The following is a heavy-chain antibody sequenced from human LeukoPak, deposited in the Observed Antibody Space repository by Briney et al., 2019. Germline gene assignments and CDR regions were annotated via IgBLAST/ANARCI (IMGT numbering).Heavy chain of an antibody. J-gene: IGHJ3*02. V-gene: IGHV1-2*06. CDR2: INPNSGGT. Sequence: DSVKVSCKASGYTFTGYYMRWVRQAPGQGLEWMGRINPNSGGTNYAQKFQGRVTMTRDASISTAYMELGRLRSDDTAVYYCAREPFIVGATKEAFDIWGQGTMVTVSS. CDR1: GYTFTGYY. CDR3: AREPFIVGATKEAFDI. D-gene: IGHD1-26*01.